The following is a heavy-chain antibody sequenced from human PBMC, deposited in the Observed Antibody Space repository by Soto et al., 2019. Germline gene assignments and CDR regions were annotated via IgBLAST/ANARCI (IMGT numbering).Heavy chain of an antibody. D-gene: IGHD3-16*01. CDR2: ISAYNGNT. Sequence: ASVKVSCKASGYTFTSYGISWVRQAPGQGLEWMGWISAYNGNTNYAQKLQGRVTMTTDTSTSTAYMELRSLRSDDTAVYYCARDPRSGWNYVGGYYYYYYGMDVWGQGTTVTVSS. CDR3: ARDPRSGWNYVGGYYYYYYGMDV. J-gene: IGHJ6*02. V-gene: IGHV1-18*01. CDR1: GYTFTSYG.